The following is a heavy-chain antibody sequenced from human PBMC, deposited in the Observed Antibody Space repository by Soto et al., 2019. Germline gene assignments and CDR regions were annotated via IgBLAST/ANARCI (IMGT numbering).Heavy chain of an antibody. CDR3: ARVAGISSPVGDNYYYMDV. CDR2: INPSGGST. V-gene: IGHV1-46*03. J-gene: IGHJ6*03. D-gene: IGHD2-21*02. CDR1: GYTFTNHY. Sequence: GASVKVSCKASGYTFTNHYMDWVRQAPGQGLEWMGIINPSGGSTSYAQKFKGRVIMTSDTSTSTVYMDLSSLRPEDTAVYYCARVAGISSPVGDNYYYMDVWGKGTTVTVSS.